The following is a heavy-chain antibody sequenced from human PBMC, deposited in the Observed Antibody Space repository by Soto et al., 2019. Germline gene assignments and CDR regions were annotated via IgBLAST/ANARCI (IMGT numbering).Heavy chain of an antibody. CDR2: ISGSSSNI. J-gene: IGHJ2*01. Sequence: EVQLVESGGGLVQPGGSLRLSCAASGFSFSNYAMDWVRQAPGKGLEWVSYISGSSSNIRYADSVKGRFTISRDNAKSSGYLQVNSLRADDTAVYYCARDPSRGSDWARYLDLWGRGTLVTVSS. D-gene: IGHD1-26*01. V-gene: IGHV3-48*01. CDR1: GFSFSNYA. CDR3: ARDPSRGSDWARYLDL.